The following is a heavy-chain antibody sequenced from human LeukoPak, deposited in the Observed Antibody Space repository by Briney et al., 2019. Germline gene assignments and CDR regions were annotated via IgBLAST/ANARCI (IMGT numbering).Heavy chain of an antibody. J-gene: IGHJ6*03. CDR3: ARLRDSSSWGSYYYYYMDV. D-gene: IGHD6-13*01. V-gene: IGHV4-4*02. CDR1: GGSISSSNW. Sequence: SGTLSLTCAVSGGSISSSNWWSWVRQPPGKGLEWIGEIYHSGSTNYNPSLKSRVTISVDTSKNQFSLKLSSVTAADTAVYYCARLRDSSSWGSYYYYYMDVWGKGTTVTISS. CDR2: IYHSGST.